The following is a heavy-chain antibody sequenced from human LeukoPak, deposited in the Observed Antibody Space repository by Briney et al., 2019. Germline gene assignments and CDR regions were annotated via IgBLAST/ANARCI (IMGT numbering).Heavy chain of an antibody. Sequence: SGTLSLTCAVSGGSISISNWWSWVRQPPGKGLEWVGFIHYTGRNNYNPSLKSRVTMSIDTSKNQFSLKLTSVTAADTAIYFCAKYGMYCLDSWGQGTLVTVSS. CDR2: IHYTGRN. J-gene: IGHJ4*02. D-gene: IGHD2-8*02. CDR1: GGSISISNW. CDR3: AKYGMYCLDS. V-gene: IGHV4-4*02.